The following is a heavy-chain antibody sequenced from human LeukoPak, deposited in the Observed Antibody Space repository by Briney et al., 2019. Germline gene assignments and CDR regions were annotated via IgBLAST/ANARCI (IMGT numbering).Heavy chain of an antibody. CDR2: IYHSGST. V-gene: IGHV4-30-2*01. D-gene: IGHD6-19*01. J-gene: IGHJ5*02. CDR1: GGSISSGHSS. Sequence: SETLSLTCAVSGGSISSGHSSWNWFRQPPGKGLEWIGYIYHSGSTYNPSLKSRVTISVDTSKNQFSLKLSSVTAADTAVYYCARLAYSSGWLDPWGQGTLVTVSS. CDR3: ARLAYSSGWLDP.